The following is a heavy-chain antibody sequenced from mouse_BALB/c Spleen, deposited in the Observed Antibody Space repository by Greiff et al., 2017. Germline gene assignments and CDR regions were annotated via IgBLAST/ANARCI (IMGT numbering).Heavy chain of an antibody. V-gene: IGHV1-9*01. D-gene: IGHD1-1*01. CDR2: ILPGSGST. CDR3: ARSGPDYYGSSPFAY. CDR1: GYTFSSYW. J-gene: IGHJ3*01. Sequence: VQLQQSGAELMKPGASVKISCKATGYTFSSYWIEWVKQRPGHGLEWIGEILPGSGSTNYNEKFKGKATFTADTSSNTAYMQLSSLTSEDSAVYYCARSGPDYYGSSPFAYWGQGTLVTVSA.